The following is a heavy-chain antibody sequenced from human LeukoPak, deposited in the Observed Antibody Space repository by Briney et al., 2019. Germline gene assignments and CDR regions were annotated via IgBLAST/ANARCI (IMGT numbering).Heavy chain of an antibody. Sequence: GGSLRLSCAASGFTVSSNYMSWVRQAPGKGLEWVSVIYNGGNTYYADSVKGRCTISRDNSKNTVNLQINSLRAEDTAVYYCARGKYSSSWAPFDYWGQGTLVTVSS. D-gene: IGHD6-13*01. V-gene: IGHV3-66*01. CDR3: ARGKYSSSWAPFDY. CDR2: IYNGGNT. J-gene: IGHJ4*02. CDR1: GFTVSSNY.